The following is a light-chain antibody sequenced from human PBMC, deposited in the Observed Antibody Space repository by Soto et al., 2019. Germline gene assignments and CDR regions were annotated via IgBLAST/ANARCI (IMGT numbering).Light chain of an antibody. CDR2: GAV. CDR1: QTISSW. Sequence: DIKMSQSPSTLSGSVGDRVTITCRASQTISSWLAWYQQKPGKAPKLLILGAVILQSGVPSRFSGSGSGTDFTRTISSLQPEDFLTYYCQLEYNNIRTFGQGTKVDI. V-gene: IGKV1-5*01. J-gene: IGKJ1*01. CDR3: QLEYNNIRT.